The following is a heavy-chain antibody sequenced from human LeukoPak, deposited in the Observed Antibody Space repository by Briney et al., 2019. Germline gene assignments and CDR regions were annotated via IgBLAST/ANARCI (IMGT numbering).Heavy chain of an antibody. D-gene: IGHD6-25*01. CDR2: IYYSGST. V-gene: IGHV4-59*08. Sequence: SETLSLTCTVSGGSIGNYYWSWFRQPPGKGLEWIGYIYYSGSTNYNPSLKSRVTISVDTSKNQFSLKLSSVTAADTAVYYCARHEPGGYPHYWGQGTLVTVSS. CDR1: GGSIGNYY. CDR3: ARHEPGGYPHY. J-gene: IGHJ4*02.